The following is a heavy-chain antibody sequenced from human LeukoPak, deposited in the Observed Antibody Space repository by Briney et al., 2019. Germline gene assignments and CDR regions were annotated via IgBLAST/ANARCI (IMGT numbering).Heavy chain of an antibody. D-gene: IGHD3-9*01. CDR3: ARHAPDILTGYREPTGYYYYMDV. J-gene: IGHJ6*03. V-gene: IGHV4-59*08. CDR1: GGSISSYY. CDR2: IYYSGST. Sequence: SETLSLTCTVSGGSISSYYWTWIRQPPGKGLEWIGYIYYSGSTNYNPSLKSRVTISVDTSKNQFSLKLTSVTAADTAVYYCARHAPDILTGYREPTGYYYYMDVWGKGTTVTVSS.